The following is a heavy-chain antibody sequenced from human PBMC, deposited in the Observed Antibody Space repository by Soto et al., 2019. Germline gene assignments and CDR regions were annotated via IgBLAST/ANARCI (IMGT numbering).Heavy chain of an antibody. Sequence: GGSLRLSCAASGFTFSNAWMSWVRQAPGKGLEWVGRIKSKTDGGTTDYAAPVKGRFTISRDDSKNTLYLQMNSLKTEDTAVYYCTTQLHEAFSGAFDIWGQGTMVTVSS. V-gene: IGHV3-15*01. CDR1: GFTFSNAW. CDR2: IKSKTDGGTT. CDR3: TTQLHEAFSGAFDI. D-gene: IGHD1-7*01. J-gene: IGHJ3*02.